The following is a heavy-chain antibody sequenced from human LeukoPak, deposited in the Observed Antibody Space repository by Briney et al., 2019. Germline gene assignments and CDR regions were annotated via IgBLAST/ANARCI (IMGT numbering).Heavy chain of an antibody. CDR1: GYTFTSYG. CDR3: ARALYFKGGRYYYYMDV. CDR2: MNPNSGNT. D-gene: IGHD3-16*01. J-gene: IGHJ6*03. Sequence: ASVKVSCKASGYTFTSYGINWVRQATGQGLEWMGWMNPNSGNTGYAQKFQGRVTMTRNTSISTAYMELSSLRSEDTAVYYCARALYFKGGRYYYYMDVWGKGTTVTVSS. V-gene: IGHV1-8*01.